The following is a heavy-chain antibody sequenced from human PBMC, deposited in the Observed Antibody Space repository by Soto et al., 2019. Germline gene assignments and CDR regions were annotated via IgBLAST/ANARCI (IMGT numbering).Heavy chain of an antibody. V-gene: IGHV3-33*01. D-gene: IGHD3-3*01. J-gene: IGHJ6*02. CDR1: GFTFSSYG. CDR2: IWYDGSNK. Sequence: GGSLRLSCAASGFTFSSYGMHWVRQAPGKGLEWVAVIWYDGSNKYYADSVKGRFTISRDNSKNTLYLQMNSLRAEDTAVYYCARDWAPYDFWSGYYTDYYYGMDVWGQGTTVTVSS. CDR3: ARDWAPYDFWSGYYTDYYYGMDV.